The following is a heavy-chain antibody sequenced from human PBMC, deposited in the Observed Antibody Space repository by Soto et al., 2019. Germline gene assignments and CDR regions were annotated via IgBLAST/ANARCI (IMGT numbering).Heavy chain of an antibody. CDR1: GFTFSSYA. Sequence: GGSLRLSCAASGFTFSSYAMSWVRQAPGKGLEWVSAISGRGGNTYYADSVKGRFTISRDNSKNTLYLQMNSLRAEDTAVYYCAKDMVAAAGTPYYYYGMDVWGQGTTVTVSS. CDR2: ISGRGGNT. CDR3: AKDMVAAAGTPYYYYGMDV. J-gene: IGHJ6*02. V-gene: IGHV3-23*01. D-gene: IGHD6-13*01.